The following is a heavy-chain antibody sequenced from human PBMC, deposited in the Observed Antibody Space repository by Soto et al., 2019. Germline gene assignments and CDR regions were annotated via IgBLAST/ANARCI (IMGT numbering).Heavy chain of an antibody. CDR1: GYSFTSYW. D-gene: IGHD5-18*01. Sequence: PGASLKISCKGSGYSFTSYWIGWVRQMPGKGLEWMGIIYPGDSDTRYSPSFQGQVTISADKSISTAYLQWSSLKASDTAMYYCARSYSYGSYYYGMDVWGQGTTVTVSS. CDR2: IYPGDSDT. CDR3: ARSYSYGSYYYGMDV. J-gene: IGHJ6*02. V-gene: IGHV5-51*01.